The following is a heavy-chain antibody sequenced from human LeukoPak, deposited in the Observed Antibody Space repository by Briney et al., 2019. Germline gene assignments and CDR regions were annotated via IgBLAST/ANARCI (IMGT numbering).Heavy chain of an antibody. CDR3: ARFSGSYFDY. D-gene: IGHD1-26*01. CDR1: GGSISSSDYF. CDR2: MSFSGST. V-gene: IGHV4-39*01. Sequence: SETLSLTCTVSGGSISSSDYFWGWIRQPPGKGLEWIGSMSFSGSTYYNPSLKSRVTISVDKSKNQFSLNLSSVTAADTAVYYSARFSGSYFDYWGQGTLVTASS. J-gene: IGHJ4*03.